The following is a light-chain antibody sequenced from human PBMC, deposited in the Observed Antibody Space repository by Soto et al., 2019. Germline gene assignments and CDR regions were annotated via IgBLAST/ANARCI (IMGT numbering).Light chain of an antibody. CDR2: CAS. CDR1: QSVLYSSNNKSY. Sequence: DIVMTQFPDSLTVPLGERATINCKSSQSVLYSSNNKSYLAWYQHKPGQPPKVLIYCASTRESGVPDRFSGSGSGTDFTLTISSLQADDVAVYYCQQYYTTPYTFGQGTKLEIK. CDR3: QQYYTTPYT. J-gene: IGKJ2*01. V-gene: IGKV4-1*01.